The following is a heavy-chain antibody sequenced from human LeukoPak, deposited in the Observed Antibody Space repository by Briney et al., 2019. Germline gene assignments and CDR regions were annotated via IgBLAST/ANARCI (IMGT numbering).Heavy chain of an antibody. Sequence: PGGSLRLSCAASGFTFSSYSMNWVRQAPGKGLEWVSSISSSSSYIYYADSVKGRFTISRDNAKNSLYLQMNSLRAEDTAVYYCARDWDCSGGSCYSFREAGDCWGQGTLVTVSS. CDR1: GFTFSSYS. V-gene: IGHV3-21*01. CDR3: ARDWDCSGGSCYSFREAGDC. J-gene: IGHJ4*02. D-gene: IGHD2-15*01. CDR2: ISSSSSYI.